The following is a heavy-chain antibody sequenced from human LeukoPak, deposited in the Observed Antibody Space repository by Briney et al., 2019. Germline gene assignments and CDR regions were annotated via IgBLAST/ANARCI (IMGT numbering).Heavy chain of an antibody. CDR3: AGPLKVTDDAFDI. CDR1: GGTFSSYA. V-gene: IGHV1-69*05. D-gene: IGHD4-11*01. J-gene: IGHJ3*02. Sequence: GASVKVSCKASGGTFSSYAISWVRQAPGQGLEWMGGIIPIFGTANYAQKFQGRVTITTDESTSTAYMELSSLRSEDTAVYYCAGPLKVTDDAFDIWGQGTMVTVSS. CDR2: IIPIFGTA.